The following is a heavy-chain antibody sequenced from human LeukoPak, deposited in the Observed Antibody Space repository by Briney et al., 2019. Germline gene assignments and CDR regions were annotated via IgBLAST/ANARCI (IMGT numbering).Heavy chain of an antibody. V-gene: IGHV3-66*01. J-gene: IGHJ4*02. CDR3: ARVKIVWFGESPYFDY. CDR1: GFTVSSNY. Sequence: GGSLRLSCAASGFTVSSNYMSWVRQAPGTGLEWVSVIYSGGSTYYADSVKGRFTISRDNSKNRLYLQMNSLRAEDTAVYYCARVKIVWFGESPYFDYWGQGTLVTVSS. CDR2: IYSGGST. D-gene: IGHD3-10*01.